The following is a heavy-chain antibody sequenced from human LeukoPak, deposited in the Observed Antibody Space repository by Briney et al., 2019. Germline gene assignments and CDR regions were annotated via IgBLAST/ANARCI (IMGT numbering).Heavy chain of an antibody. J-gene: IGHJ3*02. CDR1: GGTFSSYA. V-gene: IGHV1-69*13. CDR2: IIPIFGTA. CDR3: ARGSNDYGDSPAFDI. Sequence: ASVKVSCKASGGTFSSYAISWVRQAPGQGLEWMGGIIPIFGTANCAQKFQGRVTITADESTSTAYMELSSLRSEDTAVYYCARGSNDYGDSPAFDIWGQGTMVTVSS. D-gene: IGHD4-17*01.